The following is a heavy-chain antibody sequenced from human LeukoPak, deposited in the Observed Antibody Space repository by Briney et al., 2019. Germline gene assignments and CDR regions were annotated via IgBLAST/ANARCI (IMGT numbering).Heavy chain of an antibody. Sequence: AETLSLTCAISDYSFSGYLSDSYWSSVRRPPGKGMERIGEVDRHGNTNYSPSGKSRVTISMQTSKSQCSLNLNAVTDADTVVYYCARRGGGNYPYYFYFWGRGTPVTVSS. V-gene: IGHV4-34*01. CDR2: VDRHGNT. CDR1: DYSFSGYLSDSY. J-gene: IGHJ4*02. D-gene: IGHD3-16*01. CDR3: ARRGGGNYPYYFYF.